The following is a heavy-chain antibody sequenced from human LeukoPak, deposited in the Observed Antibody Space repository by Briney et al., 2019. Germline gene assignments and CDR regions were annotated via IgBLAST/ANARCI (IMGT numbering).Heavy chain of an antibody. J-gene: IGHJ5*02. V-gene: IGHV4-59*12. CDR1: GGSISSYY. CDR3: ESFTGYSSESWFDP. CDR2: IYYSGST. D-gene: IGHD3-9*01. Sequence: KPSETLSLTCTVSGGSISSYYWSWIRQPPGKGLEWIGYIYYSGSTNYNPSLKSRVTISVDTSKNQFSLNLSSVTAADTAVYYCESFTGYSSESWFDPLVEGTLVTDSS.